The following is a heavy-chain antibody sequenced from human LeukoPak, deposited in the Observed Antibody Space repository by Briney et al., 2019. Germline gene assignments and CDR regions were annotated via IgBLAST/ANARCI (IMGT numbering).Heavy chain of an antibody. D-gene: IGHD3-10*01. CDR1: GASISGYY. V-gene: IGHV4-59*13. CDR3: ASGGYGSGTMDV. Sequence: SETLSLTCSVSGASISGYYWSWIRQTPGKGLEWIGYVYYTGSTNYNPSLQSRVTITVDTSNNQFSLNLRFVTAADTAVYYCASGGYGSGTMDVWGKGTTVTVSS. CDR2: VYYTGST. J-gene: IGHJ6*04.